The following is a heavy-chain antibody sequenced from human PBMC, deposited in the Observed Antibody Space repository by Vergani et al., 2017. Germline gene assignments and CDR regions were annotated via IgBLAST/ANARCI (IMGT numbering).Heavy chain of an antibody. CDR2: IIPIFGTA. D-gene: IGHD3-3*01. Sequence: QVQLVQSGAEVKKPGSSVKVSCKASGGTFSSYAISWVRQAPGQGLEWMGGIIPIFGTANYEQKFQGRVTITADESTSTAYMELSSLRSEDTAVYYCARANYDFWSGYYGGMDVWGQGTTVTVSS. CDR1: GGTFSSYA. J-gene: IGHJ6*02. CDR3: ARANYDFWSGYYGGMDV. V-gene: IGHV1-69*01.